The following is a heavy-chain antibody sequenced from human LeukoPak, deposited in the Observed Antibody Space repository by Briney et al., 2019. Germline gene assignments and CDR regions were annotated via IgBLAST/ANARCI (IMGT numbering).Heavy chain of an antibody. CDR2: IIPIFGTA. J-gene: IGHJ4*02. CDR3: ASHSSSWRYYFDY. V-gene: IGHV1-69*05. Sequence: ASVKVSCKASGGTFSSYAISWVRQAPGQGLEWMGRIIPIFGTANYAQKFQGRVMITTDESTSTAYMELSSLRSEDTAVYYCASHSSSWRYYFDYWGQGTLVTVSS. D-gene: IGHD6-13*01. CDR1: GGTFSSYA.